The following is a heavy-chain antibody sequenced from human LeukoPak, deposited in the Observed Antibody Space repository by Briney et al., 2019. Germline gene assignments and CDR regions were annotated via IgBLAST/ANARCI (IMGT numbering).Heavy chain of an antibody. CDR1: GFTFSSYS. Sequence: PGGSLRLSRAASGFTFSSYSMNWVRQAPGKGLEWVSSISSSSSYIYYADSVKGRFTISRDNAKNSLYLQMNSLRAEDTAVYYCARDREDYSNVWFDPWGQGTLVTVSS. D-gene: IGHD2-15*01. V-gene: IGHV3-21*01. CDR2: ISSSSSYI. J-gene: IGHJ5*02. CDR3: ARDREDYSNVWFDP.